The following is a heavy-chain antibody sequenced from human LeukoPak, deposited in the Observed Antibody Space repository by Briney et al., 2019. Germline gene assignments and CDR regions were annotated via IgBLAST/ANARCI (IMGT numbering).Heavy chain of an antibody. J-gene: IGHJ4*02. V-gene: IGHV4-59*01. Sequence: PSETLSLTCTVSGGSISSYYWSWIRQPPGKGREGIGYIYYSGSTNYNPSLKSRVTISVDTSKNQFSLKLSSVTAADTAVYYCARENYYDSSGSFDYWGQGTLVTVSS. D-gene: IGHD3-22*01. CDR1: GGSISSYY. CDR3: ARENYYDSSGSFDY. CDR2: IYYSGST.